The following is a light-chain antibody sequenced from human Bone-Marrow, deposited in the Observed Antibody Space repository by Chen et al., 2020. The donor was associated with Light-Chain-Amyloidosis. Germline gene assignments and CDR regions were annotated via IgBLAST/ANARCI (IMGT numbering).Light chain of an antibody. CDR2: DDS. Sequence: SYVLTQPSSVSVAPGQTATIACGGNNIGSTSVHWYQQTPGQAPLLVVYDDSDRPSGITERLSGSNTGNTATLTISRVEAGDEADYYWQVWDRSSDRPVFGGGTKLTVL. CDR3: QVWDRSSDRPV. CDR1: NIGSTS. V-gene: IGLV3-21*02. J-gene: IGLJ3*02.